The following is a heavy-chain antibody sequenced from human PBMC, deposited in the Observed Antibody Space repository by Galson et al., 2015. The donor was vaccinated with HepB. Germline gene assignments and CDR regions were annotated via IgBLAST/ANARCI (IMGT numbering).Heavy chain of an antibody. CDR3: AREVGDDYYFDY. CDR1: GFTFSHHA. V-gene: IGHV3-30-3*01. D-gene: IGHD2-21*02. J-gene: IGHJ4*02. Sequence: SLRLSCAASGFTFSHHAMHWVRQAPGKWLEWVAAISFDGSNKYYADSVKGRFTISRDNSKNTLYLQMNSLRGEDTAVYYCAREVGDDYYFDYWGQGTLVTVSS. CDR2: ISFDGSNK.